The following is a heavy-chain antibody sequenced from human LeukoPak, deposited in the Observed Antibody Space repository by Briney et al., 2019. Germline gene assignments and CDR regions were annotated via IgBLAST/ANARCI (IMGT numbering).Heavy chain of an antibody. CDR1: GCSFGNYA. V-gene: IGHV3-30*04. J-gene: IGHJ4*02. CDR2: IAHDETNR. Sequence: PGGSVRLSCASSGCSFGNYAMHWVRQAPGKGLEWVAVIAHDETNRFYADSVRGRFTISRDNSMNTLYLRMDSLRPEDTAVYFCARDMTPGAPDYFDSWGQGTLVTVSS. D-gene: IGHD2-2*01. CDR3: ARDMTPGAPDYFDS.